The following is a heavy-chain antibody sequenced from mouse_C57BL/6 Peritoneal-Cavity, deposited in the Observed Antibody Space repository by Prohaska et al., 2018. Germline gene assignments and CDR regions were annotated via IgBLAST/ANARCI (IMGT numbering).Heavy chain of an antibody. CDR2: INVDGRAI. D-gene: IGHD2-1*01. CDR1: GFTFSGFW. CDR3: MRYGNYWYFDV. J-gene: IGHJ1*03. V-gene: IGHV11-2*01. Sequence: EVQLLETGGGLVQPGGSRGLSCEGSGFTFSGFWMSWVRQTPGKTMEWIGDINVDGRAINYAPSIKDRFTIVRDNDKSTRYLQMSNVRSEDTATYFCMRYGNYWYFDVWGTGTTVTVSS.